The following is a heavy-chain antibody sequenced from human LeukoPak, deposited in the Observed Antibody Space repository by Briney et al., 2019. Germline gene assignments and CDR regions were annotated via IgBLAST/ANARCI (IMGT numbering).Heavy chain of an antibody. V-gene: IGHV4-34*01. J-gene: IGHJ4*02. CDR2: INHSGST. CDR1: GGSFSGYY. Sequence: SETLSLTCAVYGGSFSGYYWSWIRQPPGKGLEWIGEINHSGSTNYNPSLKSRVTISVDTSKNQFSLRLSSVTAADTAVYYCARDPAYYDYVWGSYRPPKYYFDYWGQGTLVTVSS. D-gene: IGHD3-16*02. CDR3: ARDPAYYDYVWGSYRPPKYYFDY.